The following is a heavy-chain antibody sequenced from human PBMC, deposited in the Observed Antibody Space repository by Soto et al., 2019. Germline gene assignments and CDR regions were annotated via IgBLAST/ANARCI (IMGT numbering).Heavy chain of an antibody. D-gene: IGHD3-22*01. Sequence: GSLRLSCAASGFTFSGFSMNWVRQAPGKGLEWVSSVTSSPSSMFYADSVKGRFTISRDDAKDSLFLQMNSLRADDTAVYYCAREADFASSGYVLDYWGLGTLVTVSS. V-gene: IGHV3-21*01. CDR3: AREADFASSGYVLDY. CDR2: VTSSPSSM. J-gene: IGHJ4*02. CDR1: GFTFSGFS.